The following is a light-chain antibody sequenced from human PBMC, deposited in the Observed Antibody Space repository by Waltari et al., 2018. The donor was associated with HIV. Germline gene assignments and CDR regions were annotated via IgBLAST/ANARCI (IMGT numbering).Light chain of an antibody. CDR2: GNT. V-gene: IGLV1-47*01. J-gene: IGLJ3*02. Sequence: SVLTQPPPGSGNPGQGVTLPWSGNRSNNGSSDGYWDQQVPGTAPKLLIYGNTQRPSGVPDRFSGSQSGTSASLAISGLRSEDEADYYCAVWDGSLSGCVFGGGTTLTVL. CDR1: RSNNGSSD. CDR3: AVWDGSLSGCV.